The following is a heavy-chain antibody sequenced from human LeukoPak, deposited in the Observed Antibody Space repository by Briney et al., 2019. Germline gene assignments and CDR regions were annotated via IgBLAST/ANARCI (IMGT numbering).Heavy chain of an antibody. V-gene: IGHV3-23*01. CDR3: AKSLLTTATGTGRAFDI. CDR1: GFSFSRYP. D-gene: IGHD1-1*01. CDR2: ISAGGDGT. J-gene: IGHJ3*02. Sequence: GGSLRLSCAASGFSFSRYPMGWVRQAPGKGLGWVSGISAGGDGTYHADPVKGRFTISRDNSKNTLYLQMNSLRAGDTAEYYCAKSLLTTATGTGRAFDIWGQGTMVTVSS.